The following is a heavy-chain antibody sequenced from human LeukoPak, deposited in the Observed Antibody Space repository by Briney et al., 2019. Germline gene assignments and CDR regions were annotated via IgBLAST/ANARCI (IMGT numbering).Heavy chain of an antibody. V-gene: IGHV1-69*13. D-gene: IGHD3-3*01. CDR2: SIPILGTA. CDR3: ARFIFRYYDFWSGYHNWFDP. Sequence: SVKVSCKASGGTFSSYAISWGRQAPGQGLEWMGGSIPILGTANYAQKFQGRVTITADESTSTAYMELSSLRSEDTAVYYCARFIFRYYDFWSGYHNWFDPWGQGTLVTVSS. J-gene: IGHJ5*02. CDR1: GGTFSSYA.